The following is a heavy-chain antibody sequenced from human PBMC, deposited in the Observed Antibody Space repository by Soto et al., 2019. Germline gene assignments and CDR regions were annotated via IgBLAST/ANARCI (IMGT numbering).Heavy chain of an antibody. CDR3: ATVLSAAGPSFDY. CDR2: FDPEDGET. Sequence: QVQLVQSGAEVKKPGASVKVSCKVSGYTLTELSMHWVRQAPGKVLEWMGGFDPEDGETIYAQKFQGRVTMTEDTSTDTAYMELGSLRSEDRAMYYCATVLSAAGPSFDYWGQGTLVTVSS. J-gene: IGHJ4*02. CDR1: GYTLTELS. V-gene: IGHV1-24*01. D-gene: IGHD6-13*01.